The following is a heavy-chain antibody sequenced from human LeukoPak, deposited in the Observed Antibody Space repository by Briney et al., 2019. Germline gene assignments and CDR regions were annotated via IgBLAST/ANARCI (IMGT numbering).Heavy chain of an antibody. V-gene: IGHV3-53*01. CDR1: GFTVSSNY. J-gene: IGHJ6*02. CDR3: AKVSGSSPRYALDV. D-gene: IGHD3-10*01. CDR2: IYSGGST. Sequence: PGGSLRLSCAASGFTVSSNYMSWVRQAPGKGLEWVSVIYSGGSTYYADSVKGRFTISRDNSKNTLYLQVNSLRAEDTAVYYCAKVSGSSPRYALDVWGQGTTVTVSS.